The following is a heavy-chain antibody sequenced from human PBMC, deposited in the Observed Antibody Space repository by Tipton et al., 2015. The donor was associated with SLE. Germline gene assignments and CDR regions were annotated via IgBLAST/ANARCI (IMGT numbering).Heavy chain of an antibody. CDR1: GFTFSSYW. Sequence: GSLRLSCAASGFTFSSYWMSWVRQAPGKGLEWVANIKQDGSEKYYVDSVKGRFTISRDNAKNSLYLQMNSLRAEDTAVYYCARTKGGKVGASYYYYYMDVWGKGTTVTVSS. V-gene: IGHV3-7*01. CDR2: IKQDGSEK. CDR3: ARTKGGKVGASYYYYYMDV. J-gene: IGHJ6*03. D-gene: IGHD1-26*01.